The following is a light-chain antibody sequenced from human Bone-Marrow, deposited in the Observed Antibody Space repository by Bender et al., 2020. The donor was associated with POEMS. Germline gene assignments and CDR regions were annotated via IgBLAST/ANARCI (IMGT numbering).Light chain of an antibody. CDR3: CSYADNAGSYVV. J-gene: IGLJ2*01. V-gene: IGLV3-21*02. CDR1: NIGSKS. Sequence: SDVLTQPPSVSVAPAQTANITCAGNNIGSKSVHWYHQKPGQAPVLVVYDDSDRPSGIPERFSGSNSGNTATLTITGLQAEDEGDYYCCSYADNAGSYVVFGGGTKLTVL. CDR2: DDS.